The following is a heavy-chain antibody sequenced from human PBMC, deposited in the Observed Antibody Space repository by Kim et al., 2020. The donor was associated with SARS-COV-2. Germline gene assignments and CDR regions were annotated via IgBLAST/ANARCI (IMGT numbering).Heavy chain of an antibody. D-gene: IGHD3-22*01. CDR1: GGTFSSYA. V-gene: IGHV1-69*13. J-gene: IGHJ6*03. CDR3: ARGRCYYDSSGYYYYYYYMDV. Sequence: SVKVSCKASGGTFSSYAISWVRQAPGQGLEWMGGIISIFGTANYAQKFQGRVTITADESTSTVYMELSSLRSEDTAVYYCARGRCYYDSSGYYYYYYYMDVWGQGTTVTVSS. CDR2: IISIFGTA.